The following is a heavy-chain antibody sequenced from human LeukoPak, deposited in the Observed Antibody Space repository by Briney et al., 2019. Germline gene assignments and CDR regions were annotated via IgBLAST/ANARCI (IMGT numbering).Heavy chain of an antibody. J-gene: IGHJ6*02. CDR2: IYHSGST. V-gene: IGHV4-4*02. D-gene: IGHD3-22*01. CDR1: GGSISSSNW. Sequence: SGTLSLTCAVSGGSISSSNWWSWVRQPPGKGLEWIGEIYHSGSTNYNPSLKSRVTISVDKSKNQFSLKLSSVTAADTAVYYCAGESKYECSGYFRGYYGMDVWGRGTTVTVSS. CDR3: AGESKYECSGYFRGYYGMDV.